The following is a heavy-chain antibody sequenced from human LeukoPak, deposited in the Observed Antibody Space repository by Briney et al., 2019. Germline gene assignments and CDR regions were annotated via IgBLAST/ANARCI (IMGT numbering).Heavy chain of an antibody. CDR2: INHSGSP. Sequence: SETLFLTCAVYGGSFTGYYWSWIRQPPGKGLEWIGEINHSGSPTYNPSLKSRVTISIDTSKKHFSLNLSSVTAADTAVYYCARGSWDWHYDFDYWGQGTLVTVSS. D-gene: IGHD1-7*01. V-gene: IGHV4-34*01. CDR3: ARGSWDWHYDFDY. J-gene: IGHJ4*02. CDR1: GGSFTGYY.